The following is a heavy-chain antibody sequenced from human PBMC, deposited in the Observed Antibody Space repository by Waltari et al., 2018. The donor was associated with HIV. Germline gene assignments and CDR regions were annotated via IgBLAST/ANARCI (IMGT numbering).Heavy chain of an antibody. J-gene: IGHJ4*02. CDR3: AREPITMVRGVISYYFDY. CDR2: IWYDGSNK. V-gene: IGHV3-33*01. D-gene: IGHD3-10*01. Sequence: SSYGMHWVRQAPGKGLEWVAVIWYDGSNKYYADSVKGRFTISRDNSKNTLYLQMNSLRAEDTAVYYCAREPITMVRGVISYYFDYWGQGTLVTVSS. CDR1: SSYG.